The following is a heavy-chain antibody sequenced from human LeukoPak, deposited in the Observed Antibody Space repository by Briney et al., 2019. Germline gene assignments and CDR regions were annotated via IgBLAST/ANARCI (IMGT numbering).Heavy chain of an antibody. CDR2: ISRDSTDI. V-gene: IGHV3-21*01. CDR1: GFTFSGYS. D-gene: IGHD2-2*01. Sequence: GGSLRLSCAASGFTFSGYSMSWVRQAPGKGLKWVSFISRDSTDIYHADSVKGRFTISRDNAKNSLYLQMNNLRAEDTAIYYCAKDLPAAVDWGQGTLVTVSS. CDR3: AKDLPAAVD. J-gene: IGHJ4*02.